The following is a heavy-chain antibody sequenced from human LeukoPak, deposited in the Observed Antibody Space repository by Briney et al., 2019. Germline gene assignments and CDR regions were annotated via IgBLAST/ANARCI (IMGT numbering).Heavy chain of an antibody. J-gene: IGHJ4*02. D-gene: IGHD3-10*01. CDR3: GSGEWPQNY. CDR2: IYRGGNT. Sequence: GGSLRLSCAVSGFTVSNNYMTWVRQVPGKGLDGVSLIYRGGNTYYADSVKGRFTISRDNSKNTLYLQMNSLRAEDTAVYYCGSGEWPQNYWGQGTLVTVSS. CDR1: GFTVSNNY. V-gene: IGHV3-53*01.